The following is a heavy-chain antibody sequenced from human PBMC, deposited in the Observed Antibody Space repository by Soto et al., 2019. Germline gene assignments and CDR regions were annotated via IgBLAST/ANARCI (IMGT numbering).Heavy chain of an antibody. J-gene: IGHJ3*02. Sequence: SETLSLTCTVSGGSIGNSYWTWIRQPPGKGLEWIGYIYYNGNTNYNPSLKSRVTISVDTSKNQFSLKLSSVTAADTAVYYCARDLESYYGVAFHISGQGTKVTVSS. CDR2: IYYNGNT. V-gene: IGHV4-59*01. D-gene: IGHD3-10*01. CDR3: ARDLESYYGVAFHI. CDR1: GGSIGNSY.